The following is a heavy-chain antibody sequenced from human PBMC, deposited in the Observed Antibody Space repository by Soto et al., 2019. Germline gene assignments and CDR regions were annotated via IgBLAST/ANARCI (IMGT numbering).Heavy chain of an antibody. CDR1: GFTFRDYA. D-gene: IGHD2-15*01. Sequence: GGSLRLSCIDSGFTFRDYAFNWVRQAPGKGLEWVSYISVGGGSIFYADSVKGRFTISRDDARNSVYLQMNTLRHEDTAVYHCVRDHRWAFDIWGQGTVATVSS. J-gene: IGHJ3*02. V-gene: IGHV3-48*02. CDR3: VRDHRWAFDI. CDR2: ISVGGGSI.